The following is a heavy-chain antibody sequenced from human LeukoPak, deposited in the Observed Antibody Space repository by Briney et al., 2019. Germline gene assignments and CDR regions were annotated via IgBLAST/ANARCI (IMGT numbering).Heavy chain of an antibody. V-gene: IGHV4-59*01. CDR2: IFSSGST. Sequence: SETLSLTRTVSGGSISNYCWGWVRQPPGKGLESIGFIFSSGSTNYNPSLKSRVTMSIDTSKKQFSLKLSSVTAADTAVYYCARGPVRYHFDYLGQGTLVTVSS. CDR3: ARGPVRYHFDY. J-gene: IGHJ4*02. CDR1: GGSISNYC. D-gene: IGHD2-2*01.